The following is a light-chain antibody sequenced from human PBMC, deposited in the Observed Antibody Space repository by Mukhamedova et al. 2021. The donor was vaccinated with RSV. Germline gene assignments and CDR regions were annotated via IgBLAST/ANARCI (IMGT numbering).Light chain of an antibody. CDR3: LQHNSFPWT. Sequence: WYQRRVHGKAPKRLIYAASSLQGGVPSRFSGSGSGTDFTLKINSLQPEDVATYFCLQHNSFPWTFGQGPKVEI. V-gene: IGKV1-17*01. J-gene: IGKJ1*01. CDR2: AAS.